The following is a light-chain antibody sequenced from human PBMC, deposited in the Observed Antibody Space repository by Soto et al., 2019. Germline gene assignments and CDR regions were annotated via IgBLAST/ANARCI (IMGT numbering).Light chain of an antibody. CDR3: SSYTSSSTRV. CDR2: DVS. Sequence: QTVVTQPASVSGSPGQSITISCTGSSSDVGGYNYVSWYQQHPGKAPKLRIYDVSNRPSGVSNRFSGSKSGNTASLTISGLQAEDEADYYCSSYTSSSTRVFGGGTQLTVL. CDR1: SSDVGGYNY. V-gene: IGLV2-14*01. J-gene: IGLJ2*01.